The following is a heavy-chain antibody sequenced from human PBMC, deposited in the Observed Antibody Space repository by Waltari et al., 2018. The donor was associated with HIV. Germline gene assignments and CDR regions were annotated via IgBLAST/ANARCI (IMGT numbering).Heavy chain of an antibody. CDR3: ARGTTVTNGGLWDY. J-gene: IGHJ4*02. Sequence: QVQLQESGPGLVKPSQTLSLTCTVSGGSLSSGGDYWSWIRQHPGKGLEWIGYIYYSGSIYYNPSLKSRVTISRDTSKNQFSLKLNSVTAADTAVYYCARGTTVTNGGLWDYWGQGSLVTVSS. V-gene: IGHV4-31*03. CDR1: GGSLSSGGDY. D-gene: IGHD4-17*01. CDR2: IYYSGSI.